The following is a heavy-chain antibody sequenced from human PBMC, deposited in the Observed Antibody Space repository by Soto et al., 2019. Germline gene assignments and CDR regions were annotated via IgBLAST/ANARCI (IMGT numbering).Heavy chain of an antibody. CDR3: SALESSGYKAFDY. J-gene: IGHJ4*02. Sequence: QITLKESGPTLEKPTQTLTLTCTFPWFSLSTTGVGVGCVRQPPGKALEWLALIYCDDDKRYSPSLKSRRPITKVNSTNQVVLTMTNMDPVDTATDYCSALESSGYKAFDYWGQGTLVTVSS. CDR1: WFSLSTTGVG. V-gene: IGHV2-5*02. CDR2: IYCDDDK. D-gene: IGHD3-22*01.